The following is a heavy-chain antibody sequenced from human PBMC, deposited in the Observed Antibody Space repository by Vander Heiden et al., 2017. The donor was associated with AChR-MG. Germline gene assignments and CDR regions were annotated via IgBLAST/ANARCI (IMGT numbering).Heavy chain of an antibody. V-gene: IGHV4-59*01. D-gene: IGHD4-17*01. CDR2: IYYSGST. CDR1: GGSISSYY. J-gene: IGHJ4*02. Sequence: QVQLQESGPGLVKPSETLSLTCTVSGGSISSYYWSWIRQPPGKGLEWIGYIYYSGSTNYNPSLKSRVTISVDTSKNQFSLKLSSVTAADTAVYYCARGRGHYGDYPPFDYWGQGTLVTVS. CDR3: ARGRGHYGDYPPFDY.